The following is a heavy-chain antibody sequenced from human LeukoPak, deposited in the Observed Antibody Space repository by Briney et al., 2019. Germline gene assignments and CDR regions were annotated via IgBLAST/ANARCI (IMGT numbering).Heavy chain of an antibody. V-gene: IGHV4-39*01. D-gene: IGHD6-19*01. J-gene: IGHJ4*02. Sequence: SETLSLTRTVTGGYISSSTYYWGWIRQPPGKGLEWIGSGYYSGSTYYNPSLKSRVTISVDTSKNQFSLKLSSVTAADTAVYYCARHRSVAGQDYFDYWVQGTLVTVSS. CDR2: GYYSGST. CDR3: ARHRSVAGQDYFDY. CDR1: GGYISSSTYY.